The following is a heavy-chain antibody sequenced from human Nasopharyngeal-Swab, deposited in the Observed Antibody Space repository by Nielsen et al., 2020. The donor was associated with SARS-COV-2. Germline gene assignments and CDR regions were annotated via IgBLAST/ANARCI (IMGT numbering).Heavy chain of an antibody. Sequence: SCAASGFTFSSYWMSWVRQAPGKGLEWVANIKQDGSEKYYVDSVKGRFTISRDNAKNSLYLQMNSLRAEDTAVYYCARDKFWSGYLAFDYWGQGTLVTVSS. D-gene: IGHD3-3*01. J-gene: IGHJ4*02. V-gene: IGHV3-7*03. CDR3: ARDKFWSGYLAFDY. CDR2: IKQDGSEK. CDR1: GFTFSSYW.